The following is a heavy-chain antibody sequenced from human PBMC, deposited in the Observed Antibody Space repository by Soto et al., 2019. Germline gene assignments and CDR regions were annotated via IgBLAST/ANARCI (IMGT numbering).Heavy chain of an antibody. CDR3: RTQWLD. J-gene: IGHJ4*02. CDR1: GFTFSNAW. V-gene: IGHV3-15*01. CDR2: VKKQADGGTT. Sequence: EVQLVESGGGLVKPGGPLRLSCEASGFTFSNAWMSWVRQAPGKGLEWVGLVKKQADGGTTEYAAPLKGRFTISRDDSKNTLYLQMSSLQTEDTAVYYCRTQWLDWGQGTLVTVSS. D-gene: IGHD6-19*01.